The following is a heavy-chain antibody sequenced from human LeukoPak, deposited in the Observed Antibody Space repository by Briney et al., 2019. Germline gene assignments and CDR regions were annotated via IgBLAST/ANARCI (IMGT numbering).Heavy chain of an antibody. J-gene: IGHJ3*02. Sequence: PSETLSLTCTVSGYSISSGYYWGWIRQPPGKGLEWIGNIYYSGSTNYNPSLKSRVTISVDTSKNQFSLKLSSVTAADTAVYYCARDQYYYDSSGSNAFDIWGQGTMVTVSS. V-gene: IGHV4-38-2*02. CDR1: GYSISSGYY. CDR2: IYYSGST. D-gene: IGHD3-22*01. CDR3: ARDQYYYDSSGSNAFDI.